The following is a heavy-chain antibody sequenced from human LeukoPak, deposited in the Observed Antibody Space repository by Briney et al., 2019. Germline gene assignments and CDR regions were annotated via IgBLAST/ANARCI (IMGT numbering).Heavy chain of an antibody. D-gene: IGHD4-17*01. CDR2: ISSSSSYI. CDR1: GFTFSSYW. Sequence: GGSLRLSCAASGFTFSSYWMHWVRQAPGKGLEWVSSISSSSSYIYYADSVKGRFTISRDNAKNSLYLQMNSLRAEDTAVYYCARDPPLDYGDYTRWGQGTLVTVSS. J-gene: IGHJ4*02. CDR3: ARDPPLDYGDYTR. V-gene: IGHV3-21*01.